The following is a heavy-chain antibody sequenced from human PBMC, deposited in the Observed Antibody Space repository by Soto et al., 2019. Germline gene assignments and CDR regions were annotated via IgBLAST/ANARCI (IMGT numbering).Heavy chain of an antibody. V-gene: IGHV4-38-2*02. J-gene: IGHJ6*02. CDR1: GSSISSGYY. Sequence: SETLSLTCAVSGSSISSGYYWGWIRQPPGKGLEWIGSIYHSGSTYYNPSLKSRVTISVDTSKNQFSLKLSSVTAADTAVYYCARDPTQRITIFGVVIDDYYYYGMDVWGQGTTVTVSS. CDR3: ARDPTQRITIFGVVIDDYYYYGMDV. D-gene: IGHD3-3*01. CDR2: IYHSGST.